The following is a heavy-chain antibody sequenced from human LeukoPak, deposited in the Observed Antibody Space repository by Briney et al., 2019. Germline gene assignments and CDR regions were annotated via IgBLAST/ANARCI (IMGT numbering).Heavy chain of an antibody. Sequence: GGSLRLSCAASGLTSSSNAMSWVRQAPGQGLEWASAIPSSGGDTYYADSVKGRFTISRDNSTTTLYLQMNSMRAEDTAVYFCAKRVVNTRSSYYFDYWGQGTLVTVSS. CDR1: GLTSSSNA. CDR2: IPSSGGDT. D-gene: IGHD3-22*01. J-gene: IGHJ4*02. CDR3: AKRVVNTRSSYYFDY. V-gene: IGHV3-23*01.